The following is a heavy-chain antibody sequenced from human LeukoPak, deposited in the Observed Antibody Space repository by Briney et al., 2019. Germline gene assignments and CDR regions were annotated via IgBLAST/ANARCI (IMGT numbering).Heavy chain of an antibody. CDR1: GGSISSGDYY. J-gene: IGHJ6*03. D-gene: IGHD1-26*01. V-gene: IGHV4-30-4*08. CDR3: ARVPMRWEPPGYYYYMDV. Sequence: PSQTLSLTCTVSGGSISSGDYYWSSIRQPPGKGLDWIGYSYYSGSTYYNPSLKSRVTISVDTSKNQFSLKLCSVTAADTAVYYCARVPMRWEPPGYYYYMDVWGKGSTVTVSS. CDR2: SYYSGST.